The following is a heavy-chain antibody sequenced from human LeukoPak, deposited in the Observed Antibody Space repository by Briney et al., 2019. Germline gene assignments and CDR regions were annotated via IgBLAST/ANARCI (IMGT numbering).Heavy chain of an antibody. J-gene: IGHJ4*02. V-gene: IGHV1-69*04. D-gene: IGHD2-2*01. CDR2: IIPILGIA. CDR3: ARDREGYCSSTSCRKTEDY. CDR1: GYTFTSYA. Sequence: ASVKVSCKASGYTFTSYAISWVRQAPGQGLEWMGRIIPILGIANYAQKFQGRVTITADKSTSTAYMELSSLKSEDTAVYYCARDREGYCSSTSCRKTEDYWGQGTLVTVSS.